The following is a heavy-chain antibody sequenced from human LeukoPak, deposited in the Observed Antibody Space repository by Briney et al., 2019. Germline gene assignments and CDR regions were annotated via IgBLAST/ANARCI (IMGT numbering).Heavy chain of an antibody. CDR1: GFTFSSYW. D-gene: IGHD1-26*01. CDR3: TTQIRRGYSGSRFGY. Sequence: GGSLRLSCAASGFTFSSYWMSWVHQAPGKGLEWVGRIKSKTDGGTTDYAAPVKGRFTISRDDSKNTLYLQMNSLKTEDTAVYYCTTQIRRGYSGSRFGYWGQGTLVTVSS. V-gene: IGHV3-15*01. J-gene: IGHJ4*02. CDR2: IKSKTDGGTT.